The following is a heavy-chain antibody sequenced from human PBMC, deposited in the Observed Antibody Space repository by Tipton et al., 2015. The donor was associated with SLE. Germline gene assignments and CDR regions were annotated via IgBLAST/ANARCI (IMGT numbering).Heavy chain of an antibody. CDR1: EYTFSNYW. Sequence: QLVQSGAEVKKPGESLKISCKASEYTFSNYWIGWVRQMPGKGLEWMAIIFPGDSDSRYSPSFQGQVTVSVDRSINTAYLQWSSLKASDTAMYYCARLDTSGSWFFDYWGQGTLVTVSS. V-gene: IGHV5-51*03. J-gene: IGHJ4*02. CDR3: ARLDTSGSWFFDY. CDR2: IFPGDSDS. D-gene: IGHD6-13*01.